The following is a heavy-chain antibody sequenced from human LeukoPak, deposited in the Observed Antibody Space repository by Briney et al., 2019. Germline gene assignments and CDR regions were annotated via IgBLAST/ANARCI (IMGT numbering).Heavy chain of an antibody. V-gene: IGHV4-59*01. J-gene: IGHJ6*03. D-gene: IGHD3-16*01. CDR1: GGSISSYY. Sequence: NPSETLSLTCTVSGGSISSYYWSWIRQPPGKGLEWIGYIHYSGSTNYNPSLKSRVTISVDTSKNQFSLKLSSVTAADTAVYYCARETSQKGAHYMDVWGKGTTVTISS. CDR2: IHYSGST. CDR3: ARETSQKGAHYMDV.